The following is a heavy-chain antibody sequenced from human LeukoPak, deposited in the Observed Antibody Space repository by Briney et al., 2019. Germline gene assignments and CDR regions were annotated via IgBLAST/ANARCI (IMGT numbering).Heavy chain of an antibody. CDR2: INDRGIAT. CDR1: GFTFSNYA. Sequence: PGGSLRLSCAASGFTFSNYAMSWVRQAPGKGLEWVSTINDRGIATYYADSVKGRFTISRDNSKNTLSLQVSSLRAEDTAIYYRAKGLKTALGPYKGYHYYMDVWGKGTTVTVSS. J-gene: IGHJ6*03. V-gene: IGHV3-23*01. CDR3: AKGLKTALGPYKGYHYYMDV. D-gene: IGHD5-18*01.